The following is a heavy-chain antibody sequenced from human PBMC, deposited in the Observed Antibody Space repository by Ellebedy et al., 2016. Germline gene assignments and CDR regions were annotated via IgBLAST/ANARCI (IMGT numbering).Heavy chain of an antibody. J-gene: IGHJ4*01. D-gene: IGHD4-11*01. Sequence: GGSLRLSCAASGFSFNNYWMYWVRQAPGMGLEWVANINRDGSEKFYVDSMKGRFTISRDDAKNSLYLQMNSLRDEDTAVYYCARDVYTETRGWGYWGRGTLVTVSS. CDR1: GFSFNNYW. CDR3: ARDVYTETRGWGY. V-gene: IGHV3-7*01. CDR2: INRDGSEK.